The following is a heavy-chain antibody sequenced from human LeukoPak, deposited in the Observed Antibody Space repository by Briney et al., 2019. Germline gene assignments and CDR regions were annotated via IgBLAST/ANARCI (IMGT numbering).Heavy chain of an antibody. V-gene: IGHV4-59*08. CDR2: IYCSGST. CDR1: GGSISSYY. J-gene: IGHJ6*02. Sequence: SETLSLTCTVSGGSISSYYWSWIRQPPGKGLEWIGYIYCSGSTNYNPSLKSRVTISVDTSKNQFSLKLSSVTAADTAVYYCARLPYYYGSGSYYNPKNYYYYGMDVWGQGTTVTVSS. D-gene: IGHD3-10*01. CDR3: ARLPYYYGSGSYYNPKNYYYYGMDV.